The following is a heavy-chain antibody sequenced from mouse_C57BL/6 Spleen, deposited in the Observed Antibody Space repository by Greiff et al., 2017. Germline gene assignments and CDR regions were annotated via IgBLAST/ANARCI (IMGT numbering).Heavy chain of an antibody. CDR2: ISYSGST. CDR1: GYSITSGYD. V-gene: IGHV3-1*01. CDR3: ARGDDYDYDCDD. Sequence: EVQLQESGPGMVKPSQSLSLTCTVTGYSITSGYDWHWIRHFPGNKLEWMGYISYSGSTTSNPSLKSRISITHDTSKNPVFLKLKSVTTEDTATYYCARGDDYDYDCDDWGQGTTLTVSS. D-gene: IGHD2-4*01. J-gene: IGHJ2*01.